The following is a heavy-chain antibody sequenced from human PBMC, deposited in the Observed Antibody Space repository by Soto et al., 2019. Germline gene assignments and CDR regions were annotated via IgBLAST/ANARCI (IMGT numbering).Heavy chain of an antibody. CDR2: ISAYNGNT. CDR3: ARVVGALGHWFDP. CDR1: GYTFTSYG. J-gene: IGHJ5*02. D-gene: IGHD1-26*01. Sequence: QVQLVQSGAEVKKPGASVKVSCKASGYTFTSYGISWVRQAPGQGIEWMGRISAYNGNTNYAQKLQGRVTMTTDTSTSTAYVELRSLRSDDTAVYYCARVVGALGHWFDPWGQGTLVTVSS. V-gene: IGHV1-18*01.